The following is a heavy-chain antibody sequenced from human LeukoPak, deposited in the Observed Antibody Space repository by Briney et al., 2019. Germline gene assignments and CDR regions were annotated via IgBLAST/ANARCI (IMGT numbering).Heavy chain of an antibody. J-gene: IGHJ4*02. CDR1: GFTFNSYW. CDR3: ARYPRCFDY. D-gene: IGHD4-17*01. V-gene: IGHV3-7*03. Sequence: GSLRLSCAASGFTFNSYWMSWVRQAPGKGLEWVATIKEDGSVTFYVDSVKGRFSISRDNSKNSLYLQMNSLRAEDTAVYYCARYPRCFDYWGQGSLVTVSS. CDR2: IKEDGSVT.